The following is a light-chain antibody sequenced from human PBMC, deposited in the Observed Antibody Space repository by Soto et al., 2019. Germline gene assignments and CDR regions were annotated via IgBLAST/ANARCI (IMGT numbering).Light chain of an antibody. CDR2: GAS. V-gene: IGKV3-15*01. Sequence: EIVMTQSPATLTVPPGGRATLSCRASQSVGSNLAWYQQKPGQAPRLLFYGASTRATGFPARFSGSGSGTEFTLTISSLQSEDFAVYYYQQYKNSPLTLGGGTRVEIK. CDR3: QQYKNSPLT. CDR1: QSVGSN. J-gene: IGKJ4*01.